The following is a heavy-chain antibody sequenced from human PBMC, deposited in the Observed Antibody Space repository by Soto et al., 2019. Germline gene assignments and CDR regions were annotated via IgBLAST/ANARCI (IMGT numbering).Heavy chain of an antibody. CDR2: IIPILGIA. Sequence: QVQLVQSGAEVKKPGSSVKVSCKASGGTFSSYTISWVRQAPGQGLEWMGRIIPILGIANYAQKFQGRVTITADKSTSTAYMELSSLRSEDTAVYYCARDHYYYYYGMDVWGQGTTVTVSS. V-gene: IGHV1-69*08. J-gene: IGHJ6*02. CDR3: ARDHYYYYYGMDV. CDR1: GGTFSSYT.